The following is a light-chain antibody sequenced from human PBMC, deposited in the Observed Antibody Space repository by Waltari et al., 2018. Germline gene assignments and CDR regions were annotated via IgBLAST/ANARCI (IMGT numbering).Light chain of an antibody. CDR1: ALPKKY. J-gene: IGLJ3*02. V-gene: IGLV3-10*01. Sequence: SYELTQPPSVSVSPGQAARITCSGDALPKKYAYWYQQKAGQAAGRVIYEASKRPSGIPESFSGSSSGTTATLTLSGAQVEDEGDYYCYSTDSSDTHRVFGGGTKLTVL. CDR3: YSTDSSDTHRV. CDR2: EAS.